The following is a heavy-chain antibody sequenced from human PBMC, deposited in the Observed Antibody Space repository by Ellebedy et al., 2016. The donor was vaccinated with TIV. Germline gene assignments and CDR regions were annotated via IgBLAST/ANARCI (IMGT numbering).Heavy chain of an antibody. CDR2: INPKSGGT. CDR1: GYIFTDYY. D-gene: IGHD2-21*01. Sequence: AASVKVSCKSSGYIFTDYYVHWVRQAPGQGLEWMGWINPKSGGTNYAQMFQGRVTMTRDTSTSTAYLEVSRLTSDDTAIYFCTRSLPLFVEPIGFDYWGQGALVTVSS. CDR3: TRSLPLFVEPIGFDY. J-gene: IGHJ4*02. V-gene: IGHV1-2*02.